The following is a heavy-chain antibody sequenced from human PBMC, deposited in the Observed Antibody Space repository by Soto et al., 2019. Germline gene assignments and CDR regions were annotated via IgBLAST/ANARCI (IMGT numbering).Heavy chain of an antibody. V-gene: IGHV4-30-4*01. CDR1: GGSISSGDYY. J-gene: IGHJ3*02. D-gene: IGHD2-15*01. CDR3: ARAATGWGNAFDI. CDR2: IYYSGST. Sequence: LSLTCIVSGGSISSGDYYWSWIRQPPGKGLEWIGYIYYSGSTYYNPSLKSRVTISVDTSKNQFSLKLSSVTAADTAVYYCARAATGWGNAFDIWGQGTMVTVSS.